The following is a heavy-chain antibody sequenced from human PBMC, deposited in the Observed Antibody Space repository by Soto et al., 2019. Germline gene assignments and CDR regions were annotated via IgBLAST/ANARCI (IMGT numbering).Heavy chain of an antibody. J-gene: IGHJ6*02. D-gene: IGHD2-21*02. Sequence: GESLKISCAASGFTYNTYWMNWVRQVPGKGLMWVSRIYSDVSTARYADSVKGRFTISRDNAKNTVYLQMNSLRAEDTAVYYCARSGGDYNYYYDMDAWGQGTTVTVSS. V-gene: IGHV3-74*01. CDR1: GFTYNTYW. CDR2: IYSDVSTA. CDR3: ARSGGDYNYYYDMDA.